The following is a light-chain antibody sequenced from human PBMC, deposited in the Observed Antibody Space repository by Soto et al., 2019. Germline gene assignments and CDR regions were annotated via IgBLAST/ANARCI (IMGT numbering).Light chain of an antibody. Sequence: QLVLTQPPSVSGAPGQRVTISCTGGSSNIGAGYDVHWYQQLPGTAPKLLIYANSNRPSGVPDRFSGSKSGTSASLAITGLQAEDEADYYCQSYDSSLSGSVFGGGTKVTVL. CDR3: QSYDSSLSGSV. CDR2: ANS. CDR1: SSNIGAGYD. J-gene: IGLJ3*02. V-gene: IGLV1-40*01.